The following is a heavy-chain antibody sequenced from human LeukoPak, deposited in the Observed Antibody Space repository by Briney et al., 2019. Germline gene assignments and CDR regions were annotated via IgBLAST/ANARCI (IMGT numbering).Heavy chain of an antibody. Sequence: PSETLSLTCAVSGGSISSSNWWSWVRQPPGKGLEYVSSISKSSALKYYAESVRGRFTIPRNNAENSLYLDMINLGAEDTAVYSCVRGDNRDQWGQGTLVTVSS. CDR3: VRGDNRDQ. D-gene: IGHD2-2*01. CDR1: GGSISSSN. CDR2: ISKSSALK. V-gene: IGHV3-21*01. J-gene: IGHJ4*02.